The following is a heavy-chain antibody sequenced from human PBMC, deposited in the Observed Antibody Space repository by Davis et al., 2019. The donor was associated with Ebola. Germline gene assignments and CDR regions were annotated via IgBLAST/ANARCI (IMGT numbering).Heavy chain of an antibody. Sequence: GESLKISCAASGFSFSTYDMHWVRQAPGKGLVWVSRINSDGSGTRYADSVKGRFTVSRDNAKNTLYLQMNSLRAEDTAVFYCARDLGELATGICDYWGPGTLVTVSS. CDR2: INSDGSGT. V-gene: IGHV3-74*01. CDR1: GFSFSTYD. CDR3: ARDLGELATGICDY. D-gene: IGHD3-10*01. J-gene: IGHJ4*01.